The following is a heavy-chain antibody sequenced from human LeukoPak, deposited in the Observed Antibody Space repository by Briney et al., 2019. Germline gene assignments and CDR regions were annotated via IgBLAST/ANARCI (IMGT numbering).Heavy chain of an antibody. J-gene: IGHJ4*02. CDR1: GGPISSYY. D-gene: IGHD6-13*01. V-gene: IGHV4-59*01. Sequence: SETLSLTCTVSGGPISSYYWSWIRQPPGKGLEWIGYIYYSGSTNYNPSLKSRVTISVDTSKNQFSLKLSSVTAADTAVYYCARVPYSSSWYVDYWGQGTLVTVSS. CDR3: ARVPYSSSWYVDY. CDR2: IYYSGST.